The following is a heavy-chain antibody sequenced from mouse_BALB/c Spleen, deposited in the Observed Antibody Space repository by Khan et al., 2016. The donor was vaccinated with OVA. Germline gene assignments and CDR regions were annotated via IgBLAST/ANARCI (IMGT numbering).Heavy chain of an antibody. Sequence: VQLQQSGPGLVKPSQSLSLTCTVTGYSITSDYAWNWIRKFPGNKLEWMGYISYSGRTSYNPSLKSRISVTRDTSKNQFFLQLNSVTTEDTATYCCAMGRTYWGQGTLVTVSA. CDR1: GYSITSDYA. D-gene: IGHD4-1*01. V-gene: IGHV3-2*02. CDR2: ISYSGRT. CDR3: AMGRTY. J-gene: IGHJ3*01.